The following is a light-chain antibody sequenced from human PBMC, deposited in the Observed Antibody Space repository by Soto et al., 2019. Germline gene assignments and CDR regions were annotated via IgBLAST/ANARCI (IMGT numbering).Light chain of an antibody. CDR3: QHYNSAPWT. Sequence: DIQMTQSPSSLSASVGDRVTITCRASQGINSYLAWYQQKPGKVPKLLIYAASTLQSGVPSRFSGSGSGTEFTLTISSLQPEDVATYYCQHYNSAPWTVGQGTKVEIK. J-gene: IGKJ1*01. CDR1: QGINSY. V-gene: IGKV1-27*01. CDR2: AAS.